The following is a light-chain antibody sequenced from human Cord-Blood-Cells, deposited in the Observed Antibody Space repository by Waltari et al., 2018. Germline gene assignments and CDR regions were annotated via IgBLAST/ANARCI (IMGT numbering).Light chain of an antibody. J-gene: IGLJ2*01. Sequence: QSALTQPASVSGSPGQSITLPCPGNRRVAGSYKLAFWYQQRPGKAPNLTIYAGSKRPSGVSNRFSGFKSGNTASLTISGLQAEDEADYYCCSYAGSSTFVVFGGGTKLTVL. CDR3: CSYAGSSTFVV. CDR1: RRVAGSYKL. CDR2: AGS. V-gene: IGLV2-23*01.